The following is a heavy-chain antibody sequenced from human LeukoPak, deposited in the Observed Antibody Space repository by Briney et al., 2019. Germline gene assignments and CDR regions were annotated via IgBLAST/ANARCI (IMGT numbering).Heavy chain of an antibody. CDR3: ARRTIGNVLPRY. CDR1: GGSFSDYY. D-gene: IGHD2/OR15-2a*01. V-gene: IGHV4-34*01. J-gene: IGHJ4*02. CDR2: INHSGST. Sequence: PSETLSLTCAVYGGSFSDYYWSWIRQPPGKGLEWIGEINHSGSTNYNPSLKSRITISVDTSKNQFSLKLSSVTAADTAVYYCARRTIGNVLPRYWGQGTLVTVSS.